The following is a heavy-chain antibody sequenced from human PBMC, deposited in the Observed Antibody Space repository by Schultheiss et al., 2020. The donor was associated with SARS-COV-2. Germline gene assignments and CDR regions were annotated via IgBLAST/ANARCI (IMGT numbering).Heavy chain of an antibody. CDR2: IYYSGST. CDR1: GGSFSGYY. J-gene: IGHJ4*02. Sequence: SETLSLTCAVYGGSFSGYYWSWIRQPPGKGLEWIGYIYYSGSTNYNPSLKSRVTISVDTSKNQFSLKLSSVTAADTAVYYCARVAFVAAAGIDYWGQGTLVTVSS. CDR3: ARVAFVAAAGIDY. D-gene: IGHD6-13*01. V-gene: IGHV4-34*01.